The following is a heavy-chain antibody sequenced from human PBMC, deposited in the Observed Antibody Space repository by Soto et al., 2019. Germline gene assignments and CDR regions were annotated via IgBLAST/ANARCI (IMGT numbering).Heavy chain of an antibody. Sequence: QVQLVQSGAEVKKPGSSMKVSCKASGGTFSSYAISWVRQAPGQGLEWMGGIIPIFGTANYAQKFQGRVTITADESTSTAYMELSSLRSEDTAVYYCARHAYYYDSSGHSTHWYFDLWGRGTLVTVSS. V-gene: IGHV1-69*01. CDR1: GGTFSSYA. D-gene: IGHD3-22*01. CDR3: ARHAYYYDSSGHSTHWYFDL. CDR2: IIPIFGTA. J-gene: IGHJ2*01.